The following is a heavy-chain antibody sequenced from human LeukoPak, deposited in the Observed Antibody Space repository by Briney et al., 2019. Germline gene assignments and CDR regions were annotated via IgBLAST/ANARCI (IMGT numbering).Heavy chain of an antibody. Sequence: GGSLRLSCAASGFTFSSYSMNWDRQAPGKGLEWVSSISSSSSYIYYADSVKGRFTISRDNAKNSLYLQMNSLRAEDTAVYYCAPQKRDGYNGGGLDYWGQGTLVTVSS. CDR2: ISSSSSYI. CDR1: GFTFSSYS. CDR3: APQKRDGYNGGGLDY. D-gene: IGHD5-24*01. V-gene: IGHV3-21*01. J-gene: IGHJ4*02.